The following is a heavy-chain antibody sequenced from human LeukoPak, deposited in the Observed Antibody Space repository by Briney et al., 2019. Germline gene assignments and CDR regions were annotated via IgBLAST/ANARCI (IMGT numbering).Heavy chain of an antibody. CDR3: ARRRESSGLIFDY. D-gene: IGHD6-19*01. CDR1: GGTFSSYA. CDR2: IIPIFGTA. Sequence: SVKVSCKASGGTFSSYAISWVRQAPGQGLEWMGRIIPIFGTANYAQKFQGRVTITTDESTGTAYMELSSLRSEDTAVYYCARRRESSGLIFDYWGQGTLVTVSS. V-gene: IGHV1-69*05. J-gene: IGHJ4*02.